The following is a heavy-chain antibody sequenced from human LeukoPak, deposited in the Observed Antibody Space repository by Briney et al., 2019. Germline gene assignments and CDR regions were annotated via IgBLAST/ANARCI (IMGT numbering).Heavy chain of an antibody. D-gene: IGHD6-13*01. CDR1: GFTFSSYG. CDR2: INSDGSST. V-gene: IGHV3-74*01. J-gene: IGHJ4*02. Sequence: GGSLRLSCAASGFTFSSYGMSWVRQAPGKGLVWVSRINSDGSSTSYADSVKGRFTISRDNAKNTLYLQMNSLRAEDTAVYYCARDPSIAAAGRTLGYWGQGTLVTVSS. CDR3: ARDPSIAAAGRTLGY.